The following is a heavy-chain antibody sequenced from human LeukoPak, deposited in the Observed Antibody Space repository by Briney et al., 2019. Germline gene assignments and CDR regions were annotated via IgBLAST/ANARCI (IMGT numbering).Heavy chain of an antibody. CDR1: GYTFTGYY. CDR3: ARTGTPMGRSYYFDY. D-gene: IGHD1/OR15-1a*01. V-gene: IGHV1-2*02. CDR2: INPNSGGT. J-gene: IGHJ4*02. Sequence: ASVKVSCKASGYTFTGYYMHWVRQAPGQGLEWMGWINPNSGGTNYAQKFQGRVTMTRDTSISTAYMELSRLRSGDTAVYYCARTGTPMGRSYYFDYWGQGTLVTVSS.